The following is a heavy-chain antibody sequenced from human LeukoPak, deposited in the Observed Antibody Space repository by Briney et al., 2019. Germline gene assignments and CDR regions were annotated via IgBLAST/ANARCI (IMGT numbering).Heavy chain of an antibody. Sequence: KPSETLSLTCTVSGGSISSSGYYWGWIRQPPGKGLEWIGSIYYRGSTYYNPSLKSRVTISVYTSKNQFSLKLSFVTAADTAVYYCARHQTSFYWYFDLWGRGTLVTVSS. CDR2: IYYRGST. D-gene: IGHD1-1*01. CDR1: GGSISSSGYY. J-gene: IGHJ2*01. CDR3: ARHQTSFYWYFDL. V-gene: IGHV4-39*01.